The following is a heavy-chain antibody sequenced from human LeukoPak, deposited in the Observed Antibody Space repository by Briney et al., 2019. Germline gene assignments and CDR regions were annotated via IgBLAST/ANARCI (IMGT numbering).Heavy chain of an antibody. CDR3: ARDSGHYDSSGYLDY. D-gene: IGHD3-22*01. Sequence: GGSLRLSCAASGFTFSSYWMHWVRQAPGKGLVWVSRINSDGSSTSYADSVKGRFTISRDNAKNTLYLQMNSLRAEDAAVYYCARDSGHYDSSGYLDYWGQGTLVTVSS. CDR2: INSDGSST. J-gene: IGHJ4*02. CDR1: GFTFSSYW. V-gene: IGHV3-74*01.